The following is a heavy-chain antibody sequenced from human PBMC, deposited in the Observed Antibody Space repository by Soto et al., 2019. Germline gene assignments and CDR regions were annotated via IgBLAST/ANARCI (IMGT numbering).Heavy chain of an antibody. V-gene: IGHV3-21*01. CDR3: ARDLDLGYGGNPCL. D-gene: IGHD4-17*01. CDR2: ISSSSSYI. J-gene: IGHJ4*02. Sequence: EVQLVESGGGLVKPGGSLRLSCAASGFTFSSYSMNWVRQAPGKGLEWVSSISSSSSYIYYADSVKGRFTISRDNAKNSLYLQMNSLRAEDTAVYYCARDLDLGYGGNPCLWGQGTLVTVSS. CDR1: GFTFSSYS.